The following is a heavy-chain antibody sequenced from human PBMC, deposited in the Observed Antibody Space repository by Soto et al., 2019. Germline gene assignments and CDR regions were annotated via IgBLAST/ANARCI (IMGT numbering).Heavy chain of an antibody. CDR3: ASYSSWYGGLDY. Sequence: SETLSLTCTVSGGSISSSSYYWGWIRQPPGKGLEWIGSIYYSGSTYYNPSLKSRVTISVDTSKNQLSLKLSSVTAADTAVYYCASYSSWYGGLDYWGQGTLVTVSS. CDR2: IYYSGST. J-gene: IGHJ4*02. CDR1: GGSISSSSYY. D-gene: IGHD6-13*01. V-gene: IGHV4-39*01.